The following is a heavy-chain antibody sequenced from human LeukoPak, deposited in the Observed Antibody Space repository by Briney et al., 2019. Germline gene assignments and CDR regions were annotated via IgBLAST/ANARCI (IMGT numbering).Heavy chain of an antibody. J-gene: IGHJ4*02. CDR1: GFSLSASGMC. CDR3: ARSVRGVLGY. Sequence: SGPALVKPTQTLTLTCTFSGFSLSASGMCVSWIRQPPGKALDWLARADWDDDKYYNTSLMTRLTISKDTSKNQVVFTMTNMDPVDTATYYCARSVRGVLGYWGQGTLVTVSS. V-gene: IGHV2-70*11. CDR2: ADWDDDK. D-gene: IGHD3-10*02.